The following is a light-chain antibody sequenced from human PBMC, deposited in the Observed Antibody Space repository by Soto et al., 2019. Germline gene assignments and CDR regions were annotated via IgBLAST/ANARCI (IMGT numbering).Light chain of an antibody. CDR2: GAF. J-gene: IGKJ4*01. CDR1: QSVSSN. Sequence: EIVMTQSPATLSVSPGERATLSCRASQSVSSNLAWYQQKPGQAPRLLIYGAFTRATGIPVRFSGSGSGTEFTLTISSLQSEDFAVYYCQQYKNWPLLTFGGGTKVEIK. CDR3: QQYKNWPLLT. V-gene: IGKV3-15*01.